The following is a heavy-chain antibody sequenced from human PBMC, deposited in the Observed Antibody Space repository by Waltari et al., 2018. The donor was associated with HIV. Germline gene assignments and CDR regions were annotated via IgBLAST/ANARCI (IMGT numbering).Heavy chain of an antibody. J-gene: IGHJ4*02. CDR3: AKHGGSSCYSHVDY. CDR2: ISGSGGST. D-gene: IGHD2-15*01. CDR1: GFTFSSYA. Sequence: EVQLLESGGGLVQPGGSLRLSCAASGFTFSSYAMCWVRQAPGKGLAWVSAISGSGGSTYYADSKNTVYLQMNTMGAEYTAVYYCAKHGGSSCYSHVDYWGQGTLVTVSS. V-gene: IGHV3-23*01.